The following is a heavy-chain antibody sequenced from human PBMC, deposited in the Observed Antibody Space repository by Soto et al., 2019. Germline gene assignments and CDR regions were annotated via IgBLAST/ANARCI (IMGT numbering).Heavy chain of an antibody. J-gene: IGHJ6*02. CDR3: ARDLDRGEDFWSGYYFRGRGTYYYYGMDV. V-gene: IGHV1-18*01. Sequence: ASVKVSCKASGYTFTSYGISWVRQAPGQGLEWMGWISAYNGNTNYAQKLQGRVTMTTDTSTSTAYMELRSLRSDDTAVYYCARDLDRGEDFWSGYYFRGRGTYYYYGMDVWGQGTTVTVS. CDR1: GYTFTSYG. D-gene: IGHD3-3*01. CDR2: ISAYNGNT.